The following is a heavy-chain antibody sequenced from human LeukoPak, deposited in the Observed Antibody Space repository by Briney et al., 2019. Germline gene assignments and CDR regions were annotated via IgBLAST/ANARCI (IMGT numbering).Heavy chain of an antibody. CDR1: GGSISSYY. CDR2: IYYSGST. CDR3: ASSSYDSSGYYPHYYYYGMDV. V-gene: IGHV4-59*01. J-gene: IGHJ6*02. D-gene: IGHD3-22*01. Sequence: SETLSLTCTVSGGSISSYYWIWIRQPPGKGLEGIGYIYYSGSTNYNPSLKSRVTISVDTSKNQFSLKLSSVTAADTAVYYCASSSYDSSGYYPHYYYYGMDVWGQGTTVTVSS.